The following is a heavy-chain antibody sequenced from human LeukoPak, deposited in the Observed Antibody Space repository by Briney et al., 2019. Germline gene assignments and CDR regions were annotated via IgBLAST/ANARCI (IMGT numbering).Heavy chain of an antibody. Sequence: ASVTVSCKASGFTFTDYYLHWVRQAPGQGLEWMGWISPNNGDTDYAQTFQGRVRITTDTSISTAYMDVSRLTSNDTAMYYCAREGPLSSIKHWGQGTLVTVSS. CDR3: AREGPLSSIKH. J-gene: IGHJ1*01. CDR1: GFTFTDYY. V-gene: IGHV1-2*02. CDR2: ISPNNGDT. D-gene: IGHD5-12*01.